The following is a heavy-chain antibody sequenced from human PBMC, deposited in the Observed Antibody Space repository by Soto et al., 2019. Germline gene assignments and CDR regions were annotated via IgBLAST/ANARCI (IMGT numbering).Heavy chain of an antibody. Sequence: QVQLVESGGGVVQPGRSLRLSCAGSGFTFNKYGMHWVRQAPGKGLEWVAIIWYDGSNDFYADSVQGRFTISKDNSKNKVYLEMDSLRVEDTGIYYCARAGVENWLDPWGQGTLVTVSS. V-gene: IGHV3-33*01. CDR2: IWYDGSND. D-gene: IGHD3-10*01. CDR3: ARAGVENWLDP. CDR1: GFTFNKYG. J-gene: IGHJ5*02.